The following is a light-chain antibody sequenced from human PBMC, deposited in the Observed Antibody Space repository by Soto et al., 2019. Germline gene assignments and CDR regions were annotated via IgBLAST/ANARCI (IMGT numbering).Light chain of an antibody. J-gene: IGKJ1*01. CDR2: KAS. CDR3: QQYNSYSWT. Sequence: DIQMTQSPSTLSASVGDRVTITCRASQSISNWLAWYQQKPGKAPKLLIYKASTLEGGVPSRFCGSGSGTEFTLTISSLQPDDFATYYCQQYNSYSWTFGQGTKVEIK. V-gene: IGKV1-5*03. CDR1: QSISNW.